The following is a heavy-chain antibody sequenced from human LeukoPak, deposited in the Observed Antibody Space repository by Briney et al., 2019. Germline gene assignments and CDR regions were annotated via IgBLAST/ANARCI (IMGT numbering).Heavy chain of an antibody. CDR3: ARGDYGGNSRYYYGMDV. J-gene: IGHJ6*02. Sequence: SETLSLTCIVSGGSISSGGYYWSWIRQPPGKGLEWIGEINHSGSTNYNPSLKSRVTISVDTSKNQFSLKLSSVTAADTAVYYCARGDYGGNSRYYYGMDVWGQGTTVTVSS. CDR2: INHSGST. V-gene: IGHV4-39*07. CDR1: GGSISSGGYY. D-gene: IGHD4-17*01.